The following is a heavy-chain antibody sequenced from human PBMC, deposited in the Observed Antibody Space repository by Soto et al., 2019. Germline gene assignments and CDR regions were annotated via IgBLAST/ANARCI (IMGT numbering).Heavy chain of an antibody. Sequence: GASVKVSCKASGYTFTSYYMHWVRQAPGQGLEWMGIINPSGGSTSYAQKFQGRVTMTRDTSTSTVYMELSSLRSEDTAVYYCAQIQVVPAAADAFDIWGQGTMVTVSS. CDR2: INPSGGST. J-gene: IGHJ3*02. CDR3: AQIQVVPAAADAFDI. CDR1: GYTFTSYY. D-gene: IGHD2-2*01. V-gene: IGHV1-46*01.